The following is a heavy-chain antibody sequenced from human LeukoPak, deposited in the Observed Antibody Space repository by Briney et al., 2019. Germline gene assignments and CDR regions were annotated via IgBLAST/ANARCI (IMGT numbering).Heavy chain of an antibody. D-gene: IGHD6-19*01. CDR1: ANTLTELS. CDR2: FDPEDGET. V-gene: IGHV1-24*01. J-gene: IGHJ4*02. Sequence: ASVKVSCKVSANTLTELSMHWVRQAPGKGLEWMGGFDPEDGETIYARKFQGRVTMTEDTSTDTAYMELSSLRSEDTAVYYCATSSSGWSFDYWGQGTLVTVSS. CDR3: ATSSSGWSFDY.